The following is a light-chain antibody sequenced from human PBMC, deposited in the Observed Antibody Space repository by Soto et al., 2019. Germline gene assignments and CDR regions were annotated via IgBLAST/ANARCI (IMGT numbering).Light chain of an antibody. J-gene: IGLJ3*02. CDR3: AAWNDSLNGWV. Sequence: QSVLTQPASASGTPGQRVTISCSGSSSNIGSNTVNWYQQLPGTAPKLLMYSNDQRPSGVPDRFSGSKSGNSASLAISGLQSEDEADYYCAAWNDSLNGWVFGGGTKLTVL. CDR2: SND. V-gene: IGLV1-44*01. CDR1: SSNIGSNT.